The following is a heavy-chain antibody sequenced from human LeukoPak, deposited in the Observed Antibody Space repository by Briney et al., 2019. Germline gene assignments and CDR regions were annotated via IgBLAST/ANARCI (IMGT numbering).Heavy chain of an antibody. Sequence: PGGSLRLSCAASGFTFGTYSMNWVRQAPGKGLKWVSYISSGSSTIYYADSVKGRFTISRDNAKNSLYLQMNSLRAEDTAVYYCARGIWNDPYYWGQGTLVTVSS. CDR1: GFTFGTYS. CDR3: ARGIWNDPYY. V-gene: IGHV3-48*01. J-gene: IGHJ4*02. CDR2: ISSGSSTI. D-gene: IGHD1-1*01.